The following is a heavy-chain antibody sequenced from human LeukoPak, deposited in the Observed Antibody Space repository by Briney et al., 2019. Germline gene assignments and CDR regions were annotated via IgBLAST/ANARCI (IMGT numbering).Heavy chain of an antibody. J-gene: IGHJ4*02. Sequence: SETLSLTCTVSGGSISDYYWSWIRQPPGKGLEWIGYIHYSGSSNYNPSLKSRVTISVDTSKNQFSLKLSSVTAADTAVYYCARYDRSGYRFDCWGQGTLVTVSS. D-gene: IGHD5-12*01. CDR1: GGSISDYY. CDR3: ARYDRSGYRFDC. V-gene: IGHV4-59*01. CDR2: IHYSGSS.